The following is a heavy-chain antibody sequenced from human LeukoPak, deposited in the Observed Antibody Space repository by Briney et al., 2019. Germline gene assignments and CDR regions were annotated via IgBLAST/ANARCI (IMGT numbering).Heavy chain of an antibody. V-gene: IGHV1-46*01. CDR2: INPXGGGT. D-gene: IGHD6-19*01. CDR1: XXTXXXXX. J-gene: IGHJ4*02. Sequence: ASVXVSCKASXXTXXXXXXXXXXXXXGXGXEWMGIINPXGGGTXYAQXFXGRVTMTRDTSTSTVYMELSSLRSEDTAVYYCARSYSSGCDYWGQGTLVTVSS. CDR3: ARSYSSGCDY.